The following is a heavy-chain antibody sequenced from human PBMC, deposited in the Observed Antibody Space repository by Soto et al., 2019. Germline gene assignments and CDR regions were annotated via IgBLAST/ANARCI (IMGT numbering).Heavy chain of an antibody. J-gene: IGHJ6*02. CDR3: AKDLDVVMVLSATRGLDV. CDR2: ISYDGRSE. Sequence: GGSLRLSCVGSGFTFSNFDMHWVRQAPGKGLEWVAGISYDGRSESYVDSVRGRFTLSRDNSKNTLSLQMISLRPEDTGVYYCAKDLDVVMVLSATRGLDVWGQGTTVTVSS. V-gene: IGHV3-30*18. D-gene: IGHD2-15*01. CDR1: GFTFSNFD.